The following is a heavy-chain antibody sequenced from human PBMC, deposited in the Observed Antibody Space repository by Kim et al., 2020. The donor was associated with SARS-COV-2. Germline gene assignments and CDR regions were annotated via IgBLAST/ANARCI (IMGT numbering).Heavy chain of an antibody. CDR3: ARDGYSSSWWGYYYGMDV. CDR1: GFTFSSYG. CDR2: IWYDGSNK. D-gene: IGHD6-13*01. J-gene: IGHJ6*02. Sequence: GGSLRLSCAASGFTFSSYGMHWVRQAPGKGLEWVAVIWYDGSNKYYADSVKGRFTISRDNSKNTLYLQMNSLRAEDTAVYYCARDGYSSSWWGYYYGMDVWGQGTTVTVSS. V-gene: IGHV3-33*01.